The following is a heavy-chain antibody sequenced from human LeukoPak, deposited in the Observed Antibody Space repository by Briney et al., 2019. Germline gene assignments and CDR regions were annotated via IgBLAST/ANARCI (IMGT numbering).Heavy chain of an antibody. CDR1: GGSFSGYY. CDR2: IYHSGST. Sequence: SETLSLTCAVYGGSFSGYYWSWIRQPPGKGLEWIGCIYHSGSTNYNPSLKSRVTISVDKSKNQFSLKLSSVTAADTAVYYCARVDSSGYLIDYWGQGTLVTVSS. V-gene: IGHV4-34*01. J-gene: IGHJ4*02. D-gene: IGHD6-25*01. CDR3: ARVDSSGYLIDY.